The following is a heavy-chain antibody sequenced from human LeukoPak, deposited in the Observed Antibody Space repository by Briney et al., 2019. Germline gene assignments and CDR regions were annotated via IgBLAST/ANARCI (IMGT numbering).Heavy chain of an antibody. D-gene: IGHD3-22*01. Sequence: GGCLRLSCAAPGFTFSDYGMTWVRQAPGKGLEWVSSISRTSGGIYYADSLKSRFAISRDNDKNSLFLQMNSLIAEDTGVYFCAREDGFYDSSGYSSYWGQGTLVT. J-gene: IGHJ4*02. V-gene: IGHV3-21*01. CDR3: AREDGFYDSSGYSSY. CDR1: GFTFSDYG. CDR2: ISRTSGGI.